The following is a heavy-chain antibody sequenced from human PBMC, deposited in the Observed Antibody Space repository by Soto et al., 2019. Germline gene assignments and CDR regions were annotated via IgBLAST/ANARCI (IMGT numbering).Heavy chain of an antibody. Sequence: EVQLVESGGGLVKPGGSLRLSCAASGFTFSNAWMNWVRQAPGKGLEWVGRIKSKTDGATTDFAAHVKGRFTISRDNSKNTLYRQMTRLKTEDPAVYYCTTEARLLWSGDFFDYWGQGTLVTVSS. V-gene: IGHV3-15*07. J-gene: IGHJ4*02. CDR1: GFTFSNAW. CDR2: IKSKTDGATT. CDR3: TTEARLLWSGDFFDY. D-gene: IGHD3-10*01.